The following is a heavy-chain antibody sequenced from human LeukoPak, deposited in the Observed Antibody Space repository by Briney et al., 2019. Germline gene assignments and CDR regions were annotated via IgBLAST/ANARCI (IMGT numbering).Heavy chain of an antibody. J-gene: IGHJ3*02. CDR2: IYSAGST. CDR1: GFTVSRNY. V-gene: IGHV3-53*01. CDR3: ARRFWYAFDI. D-gene: IGHD3-3*01. Sequence: PGGSLRLSCAASGFTVSRNYYMNWVRQAPGKGLEWVSVIYSAGSTYYADSVKGRFTISRDNAKNSLYLQMTSLRAEDTAVYYCARRFWYAFDIWGQGTMVTVSS.